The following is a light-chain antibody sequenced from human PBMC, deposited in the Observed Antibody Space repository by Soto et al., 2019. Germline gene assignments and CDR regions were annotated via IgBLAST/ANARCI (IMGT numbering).Light chain of an antibody. Sequence: QSALTQPASVSGSPGQSITISCTGTSSDVGGYNYVSWYQQHPGKAPKLMIYDVSNRPSGVSNRFSGSKSGNTASLTISGLQAEDEVDYYCSSYTSSSTPVFGGGTQLTVL. V-gene: IGLV2-14*01. CDR1: SSDVGGYNY. CDR3: SSYTSSSTPV. J-gene: IGLJ2*01. CDR2: DVS.